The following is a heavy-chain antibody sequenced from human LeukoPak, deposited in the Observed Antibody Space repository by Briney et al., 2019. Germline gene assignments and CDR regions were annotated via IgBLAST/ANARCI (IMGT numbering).Heavy chain of an antibody. V-gene: IGHV4-4*02. CDR2: IYHSGST. CDR1: GGSISSSNW. CDR3: ARDRSIAAAGFDY. D-gene: IGHD6-13*01. J-gene: IGHJ4*02. Sequence: PSETLSLTCAVSGGSISSSNWWSWVRQPPGKGLEWIGEIYHSGSTNYNPSLKSRVTISVDKSKNQFSLKLSSVTAADTAVYYCARDRSIAAAGFDYWGQGTLVTVSS.